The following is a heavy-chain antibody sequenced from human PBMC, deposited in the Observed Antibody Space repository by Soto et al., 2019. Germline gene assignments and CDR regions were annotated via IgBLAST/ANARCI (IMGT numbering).Heavy chain of an antibody. J-gene: IGHJ4*02. CDR1: GGTFSSYT. CDR2: IIPMLGIA. CDR3: ANRGYSYGFVIY. V-gene: IGHV1-69*02. Sequence: QVQLVQSGAEVKKPGSSVKVSCKASGGTFSSYTFSWVRQAPGQGLEWMGRIIPMLGIANYAQKFQGRVTITADTSTSPAYMELSSLRSEDTAVYYCANRGYSYGFVIYWGQGTLVTVSS. D-gene: IGHD5-18*01.